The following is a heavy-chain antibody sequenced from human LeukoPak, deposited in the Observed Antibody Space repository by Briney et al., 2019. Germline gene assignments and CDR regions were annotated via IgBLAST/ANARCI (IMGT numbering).Heavy chain of an antibody. D-gene: IGHD2-8*01. V-gene: IGHV3-74*01. Sequence: GGSLRLSCAASGFTLSSYWMHWVRQAPGKGLVWVSRIDNDGSSTTYADSVKGRFTISRDNAKNTLYLQMNSLRAEDTAVYYCASGPYCTDGVCYGDYWGQGTLVTVSS. CDR3: ASGPYCTDGVCYGDY. CDR1: GFTLSSYW. J-gene: IGHJ4*02. CDR2: IDNDGSST.